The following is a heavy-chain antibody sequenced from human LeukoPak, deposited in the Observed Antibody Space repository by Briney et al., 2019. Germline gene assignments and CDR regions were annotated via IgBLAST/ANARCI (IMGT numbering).Heavy chain of an antibody. CDR1: GGSFSGYY. CDR2: INHSGST. Sequence: SETLSLTCAVYGGSFSGYYWSWIRQPPGKGLEWIGEINHSGSTNYNPSLKSRATISVDTSKNQFSLKLSSVTAADTAVYYCARGPDYYDSSGQPYYYYGMDVWGQGTTVTVSS. CDR3: ARGPDYYDSSGQPYYYYGMDV. J-gene: IGHJ6*02. D-gene: IGHD3-22*01. V-gene: IGHV4-34*01.